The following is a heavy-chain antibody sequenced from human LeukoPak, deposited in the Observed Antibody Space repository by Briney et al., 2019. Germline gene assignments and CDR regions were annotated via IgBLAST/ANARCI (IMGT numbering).Heavy chain of an antibody. CDR1: GFTFSSYA. CDR3: ARDPAYYDFWSGYYTTGDHFDY. Sequence: GGSLRLSCAASGFTFSSYAMHWVRQAPGKGLEWVAVILYDGSNKYYADSVKGRFTFSRDNSKNTLYLQMNSLRAEDTAVYYCARDPAYYDFWSGYYTTGDHFDYWGQGTLVTVSS. D-gene: IGHD3-3*01. CDR2: ILYDGSNK. J-gene: IGHJ4*02. V-gene: IGHV3-30-3*01.